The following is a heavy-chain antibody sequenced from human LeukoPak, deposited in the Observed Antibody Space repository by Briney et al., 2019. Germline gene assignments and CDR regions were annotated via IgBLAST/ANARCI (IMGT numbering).Heavy chain of an antibody. J-gene: IGHJ3*02. D-gene: IGHD3-16*01. CDR2: ISSSGSTI. CDR3: ARADGIMITFGGINVDAFDI. Sequence: GGSLRLSCAASGFTFSSYEMNWVRQAPGKGLEWVSYISSSGSTIYYADSVKGRFTISRDNAKNSLYLQMNSLRAEDTAVYYCARADGIMITFGGINVDAFDIWGQGTMVTVSS. V-gene: IGHV3-48*03. CDR1: GFTFSSYE.